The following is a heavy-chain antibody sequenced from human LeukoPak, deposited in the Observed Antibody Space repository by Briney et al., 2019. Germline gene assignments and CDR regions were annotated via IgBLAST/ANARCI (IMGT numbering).Heavy chain of an antibody. CDR2: IYPGDSDT. J-gene: IGHJ5*02. D-gene: IGHD3-10*01. V-gene: IGHV5-51*01. Sequence: GESLKISCKGSGYSFTSYWIGWARQMPGKGLEWMGIIYPGDSDTRYSPSFQGQVTISADKSISTAYLQWSSLKASDTAMYYCARPRYYGSGSPQAFDPWGQGTLVTVSS. CDR3: ARPRYYGSGSPQAFDP. CDR1: GYSFTSYW.